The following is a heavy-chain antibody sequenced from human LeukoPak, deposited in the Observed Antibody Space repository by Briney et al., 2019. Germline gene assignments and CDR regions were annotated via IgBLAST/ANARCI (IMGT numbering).Heavy chain of an antibody. J-gene: IGHJ4*02. D-gene: IGHD2-21*02. CDR1: GFTFTTNP. CDR2: ISGSGTNT. V-gene: IGHV3-23*01. CDR3: VQGGGYCGGDCFFYFDN. Sequence: PGKSLRLSCAAFGFTFTTNPMTWVRQAPGEGLEWVSSISGSGTNTYYADFVTGRFTISRDNSKNMLYLQMNSLRAEDTAVYCCVQGGGYCGGDCFFYFDNWGPGTLVTVSS.